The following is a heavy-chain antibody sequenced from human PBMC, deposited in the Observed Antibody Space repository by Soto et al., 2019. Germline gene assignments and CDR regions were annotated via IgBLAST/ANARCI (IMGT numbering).Heavy chain of an antibody. CDR1: GFSFSSYW. CDR3: AREGEPYNSCCRKCGAYDF. D-gene: IGHD6-19*01. Sequence: GGSLRLSCEASGFSFSSYWMSWVRQAPGKGLEWVANIKEDGSETDYVQSVKGRFTISRDNARNSLYLQLNSLRVEDTAVYYCAREGEPYNSCCRKCGAYDFWGQGNLVTVSS. V-gene: IGHV3-7*01. CDR2: IKEDGSET. J-gene: IGHJ4*02.